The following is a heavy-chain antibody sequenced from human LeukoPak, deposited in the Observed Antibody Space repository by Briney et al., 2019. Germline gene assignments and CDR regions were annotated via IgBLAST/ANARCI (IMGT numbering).Heavy chain of an antibody. CDR3: ARDLSGLHAFDI. J-gene: IGHJ3*02. CDR2: IYYSGST. CDR1: GGSISSYY. V-gene: IGHV4-59*01. Sequence: KSSETLSLTCTVSGGSISSYYWSWIRQPPGKGLEWIGYIYYSGSTNYNPSLKSRVTISVDTSKNQFSLKLSSVTAADTAVYYCARDLSGLHAFDIWGLGTMVTVSS. D-gene: IGHD3/OR15-3a*01.